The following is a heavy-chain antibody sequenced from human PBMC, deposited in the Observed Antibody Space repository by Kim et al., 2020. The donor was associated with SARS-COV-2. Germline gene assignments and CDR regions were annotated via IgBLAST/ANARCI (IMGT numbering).Heavy chain of an antibody. CDR2: ISGSGGST. D-gene: IGHD3-9*01. Sequence: GGSLRLSCAASGFTFSSYAMSWVRQAPGKGLEWVSAISGSGGSTYYADSVKGRFTISRDNSKNTLYLQMNSLRAEDTAVYYCATLPFYHDLLDYYFDYWGQEPWSPSPQ. CDR1: GFTFSSYA. CDR3: ATLPFYHDLLDYYFDY. J-gene: IGHJ4*01. V-gene: IGHV3-23*01.